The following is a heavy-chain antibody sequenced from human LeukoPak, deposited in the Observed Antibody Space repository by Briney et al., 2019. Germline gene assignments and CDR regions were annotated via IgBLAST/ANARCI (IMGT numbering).Heavy chain of an antibody. CDR2: IQYYGSNK. D-gene: IGHD2-2*01. V-gene: IGHV3-30*02. Sequence: GGSLRLSCAASGFTFSNYGMHWVRQAPGKGLEWVAFIQYYGSNKSYVDSVKGRFTISRDNSKNTLYLQMNSLRAEDTALYYCAKGKCSSTSCYLSYYFDYWGQGTLVTVSS. CDR1: GFTFSNYG. CDR3: AKGKCSSTSCYLSYYFDY. J-gene: IGHJ4*02.